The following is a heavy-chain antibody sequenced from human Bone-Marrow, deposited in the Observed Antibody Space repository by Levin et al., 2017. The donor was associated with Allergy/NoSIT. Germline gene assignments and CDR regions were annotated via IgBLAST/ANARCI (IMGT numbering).Heavy chain of an antibody. CDR1: GYTFSDYY. V-gene: IGHV1-2*06. D-gene: IGHD3-10*01. CDR2: INPNSGAT. CDR3: ARLRRDYGSGTPESDY. Sequence: PGESLKISCKASGYTFSDYYMHWVRQAPGQGLEWLGRINPNSGATDYAQKFQGRVTMTRDTSISTVYMDLTRLTSDDTAVYYCARLRRDYGSGTPESDYWGQGTLVTVTS. J-gene: IGHJ4*02.